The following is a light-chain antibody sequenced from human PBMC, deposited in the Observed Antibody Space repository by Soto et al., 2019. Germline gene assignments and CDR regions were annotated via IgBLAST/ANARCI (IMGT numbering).Light chain of an antibody. CDR1: QSVSSY. J-gene: IGKJ5*01. CDR2: DAS. CDR3: QQRNTWPRIT. V-gene: IGKV3-11*01. Sequence: EIVLTQSPATLSLSPGERATLSCRASQSVSSYLAWYQQKPGQAPRLLIYDASNRATGIPARFSGSGSGTHFTLTISSLEPDDFAVYYCQQRNTWPRITFGQGTRLEIK.